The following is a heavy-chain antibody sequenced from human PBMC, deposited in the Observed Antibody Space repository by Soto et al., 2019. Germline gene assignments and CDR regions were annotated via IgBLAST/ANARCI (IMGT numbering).Heavy chain of an antibody. CDR1: GGTFSSYR. CDR2: IVPIYRTA. Sequence: PVKVSCKASGGTFSSYRMNWARQAPGQGLEWVGGIVPIYRTADYAQKFQGRVTITADESARTSYMELRSLKSQDTAAYYCVRDSGAKLSSSWGQGTLVTVSS. V-gene: IGHV1-69*13. D-gene: IGHD6-13*01. CDR3: VRDSGAKLSSS. J-gene: IGHJ4*02.